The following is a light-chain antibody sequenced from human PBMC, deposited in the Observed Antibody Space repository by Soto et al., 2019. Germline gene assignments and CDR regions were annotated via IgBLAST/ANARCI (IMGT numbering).Light chain of an antibody. J-gene: IGKJ4*01. Sequence: EVLMTQSPATLSVSPGERVTLSCRASQSVSSDLGWYQQKPGQAPRLLIYGASTRATGIPARFSGGGSGTEFTLTISSLQSEDFAVYYCQQYNKWPLTFGGGTKVDIK. V-gene: IGKV3-15*01. CDR2: GAS. CDR1: QSVSSD. CDR3: QQYNKWPLT.